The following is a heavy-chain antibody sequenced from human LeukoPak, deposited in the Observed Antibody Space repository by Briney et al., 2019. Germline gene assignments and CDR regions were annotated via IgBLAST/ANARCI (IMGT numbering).Heavy chain of an antibody. J-gene: IGHJ4*02. CDR1: GFTFSRYN. D-gene: IGHD6-19*01. Sequence: GGSLRLSCAASGFTFSRYNTNWVRQAPGKGLEWVSFISSSSSNIYHADSLKGRFTISRDSAKNSLYLQMSSLRAEDTAVYYCARVGSGWHFDYWGQGTLVTVSS. CDR2: ISSSSSNI. V-gene: IGHV3-21*01. CDR3: ARVGSGWHFDY.